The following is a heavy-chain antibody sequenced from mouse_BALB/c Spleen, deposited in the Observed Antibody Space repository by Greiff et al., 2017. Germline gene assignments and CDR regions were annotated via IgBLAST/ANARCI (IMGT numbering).Heavy chain of an antibody. CDR1: GFAFSSYD. J-gene: IGHJ1*01. CDR3: ARRGNYPYWYFDV. Sequence: EVHLVESGGGLVKPGGSLKLSCAASGFAFSSYDMSWVRQTPEKRLEWVAYISSGGGSTYYPDTVKGRFTISRDNAKNTLYLQMSSLKSEDTAMYYCARRGNYPYWYFDVWGAGTTVTVSS. CDR2: ISSGGGST. V-gene: IGHV5-12-1*01. D-gene: IGHD2-1*01.